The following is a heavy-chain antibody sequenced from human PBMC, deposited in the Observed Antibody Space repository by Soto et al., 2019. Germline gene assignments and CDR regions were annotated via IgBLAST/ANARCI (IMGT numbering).Heavy chain of an antibody. D-gene: IGHD6-6*01. CDR2: INHSGST. CDR1: GGSFSGYS. V-gene: IGHV4-34*01. Sequence: PSETLSLTCAVYGGSFSGYSWSWIRQPPGKGLEWIGEINHSGSTNYSPSLKSRVTISVDTSKNLFSLKLGSVTAADTAVYYCARASSSSHHFDYWGQGTLVAVSS. CDR3: ARASSSSHHFDY. J-gene: IGHJ4*02.